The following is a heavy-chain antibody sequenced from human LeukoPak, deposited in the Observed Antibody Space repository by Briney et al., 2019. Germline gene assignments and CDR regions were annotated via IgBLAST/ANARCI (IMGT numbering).Heavy chain of an antibody. CDR3: AKDIGYCSSTSCSMFDDAFDI. Sequence: GGSLRLSCAASGFSFSSNWMSWVRQAPGKGLEGVANINQNGSEIYYMNSVRGRFTISRDNSKNSLYLQMNSLRTEDTALYYCAKDIGYCSSTSCSMFDDAFDIWGQGTMVTVSS. CDR1: GFSFSSNW. V-gene: IGHV3-7*03. CDR2: INQNGSEI. D-gene: IGHD2-2*03. J-gene: IGHJ3*02.